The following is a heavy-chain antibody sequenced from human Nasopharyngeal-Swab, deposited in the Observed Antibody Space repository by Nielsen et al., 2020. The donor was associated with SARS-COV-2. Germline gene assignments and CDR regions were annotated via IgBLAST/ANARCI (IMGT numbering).Heavy chain of an antibody. J-gene: IGHJ4*02. CDR3: AKDQGSYYDY. D-gene: IGHD1-26*01. V-gene: IGHV3-23*03. CDR2: IYSGGSST. CDR1: GFTFSSYA. Sequence: GGSLRLSCAASGFTFSSYAMSWVRQAPGKGLEWVSVIYSGGSSTYYADSVKGRFTISRDNSKNTLYLQMNSLRAEYTAVYYCAKDQGSYYDYWGQGTLVTVSS.